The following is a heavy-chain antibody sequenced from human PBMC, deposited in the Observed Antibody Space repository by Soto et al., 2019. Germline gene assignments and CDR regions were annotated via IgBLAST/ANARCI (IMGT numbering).Heavy chain of an antibody. J-gene: IGHJ6*02. D-gene: IGHD6-19*01. CDR2: TIPIFGTV. CDR3: AKGAVAGTPTSYYYYGMDV. CDR1: GGTFRTYA. Sequence: QVQLLQSGAEVKKPGSSVRVSCEASGGTFRTYAISWVRQAPGQGLEWMGETIPIFGTVNYAQKFQGRVTTTAAESTTTVYMDLRILRSEDTAVYYCAKGAVAGTPTSYYYYGMDVWGQGTTVTVSS. V-gene: IGHV1-69*12.